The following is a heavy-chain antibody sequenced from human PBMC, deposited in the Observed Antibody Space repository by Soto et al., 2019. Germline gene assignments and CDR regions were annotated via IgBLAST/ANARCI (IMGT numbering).Heavy chain of an antibody. CDR2: IKQDGSEK. Sequence: GGSLRLSCAASGFTFSSYWMSWVRQAPGKGLEWVANIKQDGSEKYYVDSVKGRFTISRDNAKNSLYLQMNSLRAEDTALYYCAKDHRYSGYDSFFDYWGQGTLVTVSS. D-gene: IGHD5-12*01. V-gene: IGHV3-7*03. CDR1: GFTFSSYW. J-gene: IGHJ4*02. CDR3: AKDHRYSGYDSFFDY.